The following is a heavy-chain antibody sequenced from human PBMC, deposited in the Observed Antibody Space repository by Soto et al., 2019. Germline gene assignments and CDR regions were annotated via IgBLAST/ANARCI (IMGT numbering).Heavy chain of an antibody. CDR1: GDSVSSNSAA. J-gene: IGHJ4*02. CDR2: TYYRSKWFN. V-gene: IGHV6-1*01. CDR3: ARELRRGSVWNWTDS. D-gene: IGHD6-19*01. Sequence: SQTLSLTCAISGDSVSSNSAAWNWIRQSPSRGLEWLGRTYYRSKWFNDYAVSVKSRIIINPDTSKNQFSLNLNSVTPEDTAVYYCARELRRGSVWNWTDSWGQGTPVTVSS.